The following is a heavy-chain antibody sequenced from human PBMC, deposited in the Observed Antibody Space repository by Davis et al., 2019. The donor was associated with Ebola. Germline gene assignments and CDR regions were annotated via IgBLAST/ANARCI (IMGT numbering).Heavy chain of an antibody. CDR1: GFTFSSSA. Sequence: SVKVSCKASGFTFSSSAVQWVRQARGQRLEWLGWIVIGSGHTNYAQKFQERVTITRDMSTNTVYMELNSLRSEDTAVYYCAAWVIGYCTTYSCYTSYNWFDPWGQGSLVTVSS. V-gene: IGHV1-58*01. CDR3: AAWVIGYCTTYSCYTSYNWFDP. D-gene: IGHD2-2*01. J-gene: IGHJ5*02. CDR2: IVIGSGHT.